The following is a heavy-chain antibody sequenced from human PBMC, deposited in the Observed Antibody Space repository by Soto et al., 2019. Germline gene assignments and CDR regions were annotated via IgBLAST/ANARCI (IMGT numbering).Heavy chain of an antibody. CDR3: LRDGSTNLLGPFEV. J-gene: IGHJ1*01. CDR2: ISNSGSYT. D-gene: IGHD7-27*01. V-gene: IGHV3-11*06. Sequence: PGWSLRLSCAASGFTFSDYYISWVRQAPGKGLEWVSYISNSGSYTAYADSVKGRFTISRDNAKKSVYLQMNSLRVDETAVYYYLRDGSTNLLGPFEVWGQGSLVT. CDR1: GFTFSDYY.